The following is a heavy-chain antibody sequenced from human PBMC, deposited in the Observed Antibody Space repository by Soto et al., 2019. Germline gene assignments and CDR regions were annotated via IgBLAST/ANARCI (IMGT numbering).Heavy chain of an antibody. V-gene: IGHV1-69*13. J-gene: IGHJ4*02. CDR2: IIPIFGTA. D-gene: IGHD3-22*01. CDR1: GGTFSSYA. CDR3: ARDAIHYDSSGYYDY. Sequence: SVKVSCKASGGTFSSYAISWVRQAPGQGLEWMGGIIPIFGTANYAQKFQGRVTITADESTSTAYMELSSLRSEDTAVYYCARDAIHYDSSGYYDYWGQGTLVTVSS.